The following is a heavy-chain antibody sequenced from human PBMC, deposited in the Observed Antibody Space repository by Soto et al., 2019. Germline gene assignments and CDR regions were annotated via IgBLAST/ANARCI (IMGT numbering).Heavy chain of an antibody. J-gene: IGHJ5*01. Sequence: GGSLRLSCAASGFTFSSYGMHWVRQAPGKGLEWVAVISYDGSNKYYADSVKGRFTISRDNSKNTLYLQMNSLRAEDTAVYYCAKSGGYCTNAVCHKNWFDSWGQGTLVTVSS. CDR2: ISYDGSNK. CDR3: AKSGGYCTNAVCHKNWFDS. D-gene: IGHD2-8*01. CDR1: GFTFSSYG. V-gene: IGHV3-30*18.